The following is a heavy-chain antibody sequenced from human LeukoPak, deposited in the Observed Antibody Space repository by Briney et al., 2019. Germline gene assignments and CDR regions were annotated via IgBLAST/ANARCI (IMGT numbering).Heavy chain of an antibody. CDR3: AKRSGNYYGTFDY. CDR1: GFTFSSYA. V-gene: IGHV3-23*01. CDR2: ISGSGGFT. D-gene: IGHD1-26*01. Sequence: GSQIISCAASGFTFSSYAMSWVRQAPGKGLEWVSTISGSGGFTYYADSVKGRFTISRDNSKNTLYLQMNSLRAEDTAVYYCAKRSGNYYGTFDYWGQGNLGPVSS. J-gene: IGHJ4*02.